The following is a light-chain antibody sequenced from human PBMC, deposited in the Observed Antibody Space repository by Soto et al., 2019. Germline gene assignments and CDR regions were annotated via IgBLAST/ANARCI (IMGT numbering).Light chain of an antibody. CDR3: MQGTHWVWT. CDR2: KVS. V-gene: IGKV2-30*02. Sequence: DVVMTQSPLSLPVTLGQPASISCRSTQSLVHSDGNTYLNWFQQRPGQSPRRLIYKVSNRDSGVPDRFSGSGSGTDFMLKISRVEAEDVGGYYCMQGTHWVWTFGQGTTVEIK. CDR1: QSLVHSDGNTY. J-gene: IGKJ1*01.